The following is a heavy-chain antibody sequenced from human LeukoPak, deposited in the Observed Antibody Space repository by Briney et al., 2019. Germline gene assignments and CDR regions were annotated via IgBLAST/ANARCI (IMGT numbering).Heavy chain of an antibody. CDR2: IGDSGEIE. D-gene: IGHD6-19*01. V-gene: IGHV3-23*01. CDR3: AKGYSSGWTPFDY. J-gene: IGHJ4*02. CDR1: GLILRGHA. Sequence: GGSLTLSCEASGLILRGHAMSWVRQAPGKGLEWVSGIGDSGEIERYADSVKGRFTISRDNFRNTVYLEMRSLRPEDTAVYYCAKGYSSGWTPFDYWGQGTQVSVSS.